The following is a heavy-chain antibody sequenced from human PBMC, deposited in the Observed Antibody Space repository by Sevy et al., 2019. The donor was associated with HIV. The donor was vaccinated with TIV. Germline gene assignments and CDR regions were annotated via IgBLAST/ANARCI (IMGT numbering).Heavy chain of an antibody. D-gene: IGHD3-3*01. Sequence: SETLSLTCTVSGGSISGYYWSWIRQPPGKGLEWVGYIYSSGSTKYNPSLKSRVTISLDTSKNQVPLGLSSGTAADTAIYYCARANYDFWSGHDPYYFNYWGQGSLVTVSS. CDR1: GGSISGYY. CDR2: IYSSGST. CDR3: ARANYDFWSGHDPYYFNY. J-gene: IGHJ4*02. V-gene: IGHV4-4*08.